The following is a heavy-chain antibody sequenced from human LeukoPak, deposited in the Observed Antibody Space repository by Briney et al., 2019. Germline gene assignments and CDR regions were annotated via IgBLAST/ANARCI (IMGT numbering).Heavy chain of an antibody. J-gene: IGHJ4*02. V-gene: IGHV3-23*01. CDR2: ISGSGGRT. CDR3: AKDRSSYGDFDY. Sequence: GGSLRLSCAASGFTFSIYAVSWVRQAPGKGLEWVSAISGSGGRTYYEDSVKGRFHISRDNYQRTMYLQMHRLRAEDTAVYYCAKDRSSYGDFDYWGQGTLVTVSS. CDR1: GFTFSIYA. D-gene: IGHD4-17*01.